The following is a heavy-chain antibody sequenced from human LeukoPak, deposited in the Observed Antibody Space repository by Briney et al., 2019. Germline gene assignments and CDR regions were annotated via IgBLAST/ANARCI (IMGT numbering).Heavy chain of an antibody. Sequence: SETLSLTCVVYGGSFSGYYWSWIRQPPGKGLEWIGEINHSGSTNYNPSLKSRVTISVDTSKNQFSLKLSSVTAADTAVYYCARLKIPSYYYGMDVWGKGTTVTVSS. V-gene: IGHV4-34*01. CDR2: INHSGST. CDR3: ARLKIPSYYYGMDV. J-gene: IGHJ6*04. CDR1: GGSFSGYY. D-gene: IGHD2-21*01.